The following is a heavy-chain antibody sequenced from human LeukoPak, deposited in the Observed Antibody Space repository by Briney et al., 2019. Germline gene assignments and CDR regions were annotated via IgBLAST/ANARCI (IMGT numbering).Heavy chain of an antibody. D-gene: IGHD4-17*01. Sequence: SETLSLTCTVSGGSISRYYWSWIRQPPGKGLEWIGYKDYSGSTNYNRSLKSRVTISVDTSKNQFSLKLISATAADTAIYYCATYGLVNRRRAFDIWGQGTKVTVSS. CDR2: KDYSGST. CDR1: GGSISRYY. CDR3: ATYGLVNRRRAFDI. V-gene: IGHV4-59*12. J-gene: IGHJ3*02.